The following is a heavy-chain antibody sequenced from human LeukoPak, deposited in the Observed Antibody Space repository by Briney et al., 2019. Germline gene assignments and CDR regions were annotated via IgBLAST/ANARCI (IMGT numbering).Heavy chain of an antibody. CDR1: GGSFSGYY. Sequence: SETLSLTCAVYGGSFSGYYWSWIRQPPRKGLEWIGEINHSGSTNYNPSLKSRVTISVDTSKNQFSLKLSSVTAADTAVYYCARSEVDIVVVPAAKTFDYWGQGTLVTVSS. V-gene: IGHV4-34*01. CDR3: ARSEVDIVVVPAAKTFDY. CDR2: INHSGST. J-gene: IGHJ4*02. D-gene: IGHD2-2*03.